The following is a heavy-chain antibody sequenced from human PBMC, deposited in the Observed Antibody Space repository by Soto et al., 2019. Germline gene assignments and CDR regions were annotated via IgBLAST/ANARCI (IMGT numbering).Heavy chain of an antibody. Sequence: RVSCGSSGFTLINSWMSAVRQAPGKGLEWVANIKQDGSEKYYVDSVKGRFTISRDNAKNSLYLQMNSLRAEDTAVYYCARVGEGFDYWGQGTLVTVSS. CDR2: IKQDGSEK. J-gene: IGHJ4*02. CDR1: GFTLINSW. V-gene: IGHV3-7*01. D-gene: IGHD3-16*01. CDR3: ARVGEGFDY.